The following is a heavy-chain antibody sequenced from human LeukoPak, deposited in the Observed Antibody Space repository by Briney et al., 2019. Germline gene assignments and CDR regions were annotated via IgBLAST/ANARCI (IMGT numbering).Heavy chain of an antibody. J-gene: IGHJ3*02. CDR2: ISYDGSNK. CDR3: ARPPRRGDWGAFDI. D-gene: IGHD3-16*01. CDR1: GFTFSSYA. V-gene: IGHV3-30-3*01. Sequence: GGSLRLSCAASGFTFSSYAMHWVRQAPGKGLEWVAVISYDGSNKYYADSVKGRFTISRDNSKNTLYLQMNSLRAEDTAVYYCARPPRRGDWGAFDIWGQGTMVTVSS.